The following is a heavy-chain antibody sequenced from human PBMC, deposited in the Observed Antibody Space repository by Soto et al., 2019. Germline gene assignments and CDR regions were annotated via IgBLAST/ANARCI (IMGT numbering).Heavy chain of an antibody. CDR1: GFTFSSYS. V-gene: IGHV3-48*01. J-gene: IGHJ4*02. D-gene: IGHD2-15*01. CDR3: ASFGFTPILDY. CDR2: ISSSSSTI. Sequence: GSLRLSCAASGFTFSSYSMNWVRQAPGKGLEWDSYISSSSSTIYYADSMKGRFTISRDNAKNSQYLQMNSLRAEEKAEYYKASFGFTPILDYWGQGTLVTVSS.